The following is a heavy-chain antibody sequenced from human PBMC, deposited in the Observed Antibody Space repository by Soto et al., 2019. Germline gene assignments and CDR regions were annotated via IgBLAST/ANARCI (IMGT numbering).Heavy chain of an antibody. V-gene: IGHV2-5*02. CDR2: IYWDDNK. CDR3: ARRYASSFDY. CDR1: GFSLNTSGVA. Sequence: QITLKESGPTVVRPTQTLTLTCTFSGFSLNTSGVAVGWIRQPPGKALECLALIYWDDNKRYSPSLQSRITLTQDTSKNQVVLTMTDMDPVDTATYYCARRYASSFDYWGQGTLVTVSS. J-gene: IGHJ4*02. D-gene: IGHD2-2*01.